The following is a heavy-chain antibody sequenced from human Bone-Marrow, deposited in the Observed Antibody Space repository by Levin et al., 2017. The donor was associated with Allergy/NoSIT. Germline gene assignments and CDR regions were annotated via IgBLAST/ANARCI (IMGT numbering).Heavy chain of an antibody. V-gene: IGHV1-69*06. D-gene: IGHD3-22*01. CDR1: GGAFSSLA. J-gene: IGHJ4*02. CDR2: IIPIFGPA. Sequence: GASVKVSCKASGGAFSSLAISWVRQAPGQGLEWMGGIIPIFGPASYAQKFQGRVTITADKSTSTAYMELSSLRSEDTAVYYCAKDGRVYDDISGFYFDDWGQGTLVTVSS. CDR3: AKDGRVYDDISGFYFDD.